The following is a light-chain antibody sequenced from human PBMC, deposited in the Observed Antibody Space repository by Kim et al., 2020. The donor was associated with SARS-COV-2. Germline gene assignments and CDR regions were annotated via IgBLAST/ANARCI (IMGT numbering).Light chain of an antibody. CDR2: QDS. J-gene: IGLJ1*01. CDR1: KLGDKY. V-gene: IGLV3-1*01. CDR3: QAWDSSLYV. Sequence: GSPGQTASITCSGDKLGDKYACWYQQKPGQSPVLVIYQDSKRPSGIPERFSGSNSGNTATLTISGTQAMDEADYYCQAWDSSLYVFGTGTKVTVL.